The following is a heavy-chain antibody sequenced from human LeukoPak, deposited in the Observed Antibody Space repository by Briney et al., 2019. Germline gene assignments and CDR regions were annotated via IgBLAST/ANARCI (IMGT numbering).Heavy chain of an antibody. J-gene: IGHJ4*02. CDR1: GFTFNTYA. CDR2: ISGRDGST. Sequence: PGGSLRLSCAASGFTFNTYAMTWVRQAPGKGLEWVSTISGRDGSTYYADSVKGRFTISRDNSKNTLYLQMNSLRAEDAAFYYCAKTGFSMSYDFWSGRQIYFDSWGQGTLVTVSS. CDR3: AKTGFSMSYDFWSGRQIYFDS. D-gene: IGHD3-3*01. V-gene: IGHV3-23*01.